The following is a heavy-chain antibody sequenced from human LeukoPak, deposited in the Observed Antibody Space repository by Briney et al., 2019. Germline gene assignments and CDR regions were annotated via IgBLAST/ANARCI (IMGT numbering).Heavy chain of an antibody. CDR2: ISYDGSNK. CDR1: GLTFSSYA. J-gene: IGHJ4*02. V-gene: IGHV3-30-3*01. D-gene: IGHD4-17*01. CDR3: ARDIGLGYYGDYVERSLSY. Sequence: GGSLRLSCAASGLTFSSYAMHWVRRAPGKGLEWVAVISYDGSNKYYADSVKGRFTISRDNSKNTLYLQMNSLRAEGTAVYYCARDIGLGYYGDYVERSLSYWGQGTLVTVSS.